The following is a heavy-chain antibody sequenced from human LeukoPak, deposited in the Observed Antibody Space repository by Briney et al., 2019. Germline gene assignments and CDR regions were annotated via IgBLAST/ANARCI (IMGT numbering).Heavy chain of an antibody. CDR2: ISAYNGNT. J-gene: IGHJ4*02. D-gene: IGHD3-10*01. V-gene: IGHV1-18*01. CDR3: ARGGSGSYFGGPYYFDY. Sequence: ASVKVSCKASGYTFTSYGISWVRQAPGQGLEWMGWISAYNGNTNYAQKLQGRVTMTTDISTSTAYMELRSLRSDDTAVYYCARGGSGSYFGGPYYFDYWGQGTLVTVSS. CDR1: GYTFTSYG.